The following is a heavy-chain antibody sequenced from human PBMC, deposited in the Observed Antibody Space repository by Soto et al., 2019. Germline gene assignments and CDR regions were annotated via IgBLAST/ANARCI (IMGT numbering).Heavy chain of an antibody. V-gene: IGHV3-73*01. CDR1: GFIFSGSA. Sequence: EVQVVESGGGLVQPGGSLKLSCAASGFIFSGSAMHWVRQASGKGPEWVGRIRSKANNYATAYTASVKGRFTISRDDSKNTAYLQMNSLKTEDTAVYYCTRHLMDVWGQGTTVTVSS. CDR2: IRSKANNYAT. J-gene: IGHJ6*02. CDR3: TRHLMDV.